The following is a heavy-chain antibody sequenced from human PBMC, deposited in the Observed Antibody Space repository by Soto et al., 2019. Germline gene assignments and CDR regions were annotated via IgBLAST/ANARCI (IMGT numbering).Heavy chain of an antibody. CDR2: INPSGGST. V-gene: IGHV1-46*03. D-gene: IGHD6-13*01. Sequence: ASVKVSCKASGYTLTSYYMHWVRQAPGQGLEWMGIINPSGGSTSYAQKFQGRVTMTRDTSTSTVYMELSSLRSEDTAVYYCARDSALIAAAGTAGGYFDYWGQGTLVTVSS. CDR1: GYTLTSYY. J-gene: IGHJ4*02. CDR3: ARDSALIAAAGTAGGYFDY.